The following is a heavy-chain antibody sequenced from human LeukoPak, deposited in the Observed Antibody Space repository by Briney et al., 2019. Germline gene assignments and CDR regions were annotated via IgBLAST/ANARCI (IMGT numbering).Heavy chain of an antibody. CDR3: AKDLREAGSGTYGDAFDL. CDR1: GFTFDDYA. CDR2: ISWNSGSI. V-gene: IGHV3-9*01. Sequence: GGSLRLSCAASGFTFDDYAMHWVRQAPGKGLEWVSGISWNSGSIGYADSVKDRFTISRDNSMLYLQMNNVRPEDTAVYYCAKDLREAGSGTYGDAFDLWGQGTMVAVSS. J-gene: IGHJ3*01. D-gene: IGHD3-10*01.